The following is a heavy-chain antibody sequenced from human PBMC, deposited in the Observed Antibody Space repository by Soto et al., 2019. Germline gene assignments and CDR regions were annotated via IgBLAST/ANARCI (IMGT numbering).Heavy chain of an antibody. CDR1: GGSISSGGYY. J-gene: IGHJ5*02. D-gene: IGHD3-10*01. Sequence: QVQLQESGPGLVKPSQTLSLTCTVSGGSISSGGYYWSWIRQHPGKGLEWIGYIYYSGSTYYNPSLKSRVTISVDTSKNQFSLKLSSVTAADTAVYYCARAGVLWFGELFVPNGFDPWGQGTLVTVSS. CDR2: IYYSGST. V-gene: IGHV4-31*03. CDR3: ARAGVLWFGELFVPNGFDP.